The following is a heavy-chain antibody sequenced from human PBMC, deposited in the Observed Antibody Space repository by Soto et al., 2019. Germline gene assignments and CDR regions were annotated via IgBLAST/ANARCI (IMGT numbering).Heavy chain of an antibody. V-gene: IGHV4-30-2*01. CDR1: GGSISSGGYS. CDR3: ARTITFGGVIDLCYFDY. D-gene: IGHD3-16*02. CDR2: IYHSGST. J-gene: IGHJ4*02. Sequence: SETLSLTCAVSGGSISSGGYSWSWIRQPPGKGLEWIGYIYHSGSTYYNPSLKSRVTISVDRSKNQFSLKLSSVTAADTAVYYCARTITFGGVIDLCYFDYWGQGTLVTVSS.